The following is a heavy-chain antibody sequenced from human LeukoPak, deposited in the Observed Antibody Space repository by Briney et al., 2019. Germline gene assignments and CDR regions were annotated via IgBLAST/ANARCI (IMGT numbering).Heavy chain of an antibody. Sequence: GRSLRLSCAASGFTFSSYGMHWVRQAPGKGLEWVAFIRYDGSNKYYADSVKGRFTISRDNSKNTLYLQMNSLRAEDTAVYYCANVRGGDAYTPFDYWGQGTLVTVSS. V-gene: IGHV3-30*02. CDR2: IRYDGSNK. J-gene: IGHJ4*02. CDR1: GFTFSSYG. D-gene: IGHD5-24*01. CDR3: ANVRGGDAYTPFDY.